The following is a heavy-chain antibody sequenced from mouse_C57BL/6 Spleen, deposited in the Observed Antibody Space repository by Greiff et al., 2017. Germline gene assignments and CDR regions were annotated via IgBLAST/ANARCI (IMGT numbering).Heavy chain of an antibody. CDR1: GYTFTSYW. D-gene: IGHD2-2*01. V-gene: IGHV1-50*01. CDR3: ARKGVIYYGNDDAMDY. Sequence: QVQLQQPGAELVKPGASVKLSCKASGYTFTSYWMQWVKQRPGQGLEWIGKIDPSDSYTNYNQKFKGKATLTVDTASSTAYMQLSSLTSEDSAVYYCARKGVIYYGNDDAMDYWGQGASVTVSS. J-gene: IGHJ4*01. CDR2: IDPSDSYT.